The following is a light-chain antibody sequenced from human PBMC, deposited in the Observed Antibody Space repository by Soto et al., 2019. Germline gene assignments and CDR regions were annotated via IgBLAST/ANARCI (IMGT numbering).Light chain of an antibody. CDR1: SSDVGGYDY. CDR3: CSFTSRRTHV. Sequence: QSVLTQPASVSGSPGQSVTISCTGASSDVGGYDYVSWYQQHPGKAPKLILYEVNNRPSGVSHRFSGSKSGNTASLTISGLQAEDEAHYYCCSFTSRRTHVFGTGTKVTV. V-gene: IGLV2-14*01. J-gene: IGLJ1*01. CDR2: EVN.